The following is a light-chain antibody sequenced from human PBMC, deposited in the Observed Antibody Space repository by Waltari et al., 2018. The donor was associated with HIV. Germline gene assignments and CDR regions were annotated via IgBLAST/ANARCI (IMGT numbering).Light chain of an antibody. Sequence: DIVMTQSPDSLAVSLGGRATINWKASQSVLYTSNKQTSKAWYQQKGRQPPKLLISGASRRAYGVPEQFSGSGSGTNFTLTISSLQAEDVAVYFCQQFYTSPLTFGGGTKVEIK. CDR1: QSVLYTSNKQTS. CDR3: QQFYTSPLT. CDR2: GAS. J-gene: IGKJ4*01. V-gene: IGKV4-1*01.